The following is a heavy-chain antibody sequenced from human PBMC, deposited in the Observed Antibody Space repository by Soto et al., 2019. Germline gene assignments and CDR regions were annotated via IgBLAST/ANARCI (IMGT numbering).Heavy chain of an antibody. CDR1: GYSFAGYW. CDR2: IDPSDSQT. Sequence: HGESLKISCKGSGYSFAGYWITWVRQKPGKGLGWMGRIDPSDSQTYYSPSFRGHVTISVTKSITTVFLQWSSLRASDTAMYYCARQIYDSDTGPNFQYYFDSWGQGTLVTVSS. V-gene: IGHV5-10-1*01. J-gene: IGHJ4*02. D-gene: IGHD3-22*01. CDR3: ARQIYDSDTGPNFQYYFDS.